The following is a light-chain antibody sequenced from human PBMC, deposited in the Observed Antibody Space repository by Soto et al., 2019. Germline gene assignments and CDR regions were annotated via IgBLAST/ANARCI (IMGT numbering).Light chain of an antibody. Sequence: EIVLTQSPATLSLSPGERATLSCRASQSVGNNLAWYQQKPGQAPGLLIYEASTRSTGIPDRFSGSGSGTDFTLTISRLEPEDFAVYYCQHYGGSSWTFGRGTKVDIK. CDR1: QSVGNN. V-gene: IGKV3-20*01. CDR3: QHYGGSSWT. J-gene: IGKJ1*01. CDR2: EAS.